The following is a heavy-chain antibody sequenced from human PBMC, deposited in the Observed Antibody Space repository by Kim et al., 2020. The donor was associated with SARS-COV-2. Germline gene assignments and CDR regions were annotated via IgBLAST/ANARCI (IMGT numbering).Heavy chain of an antibody. J-gene: IGHJ3*02. CDR1: GFNVSSNY. CDR3: TGAGIVGATDVFDI. D-gene: IGHD1-26*01. CDR2: IYSGGST. Sequence: GGSLRLSCAASGFNVSSNYMSWVRQAPGKGLEWVSVIYSGGSTYYTDPAKGRFTISRDNSKNTLYLQMNSLGAADTAVYYCTGAGIVGATDVFDIWGQGTMVTVSS. V-gene: IGHV3-66*02.